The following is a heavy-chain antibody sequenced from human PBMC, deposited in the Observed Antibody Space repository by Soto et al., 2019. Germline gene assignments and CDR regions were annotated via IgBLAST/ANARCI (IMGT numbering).Heavy chain of an antibody. CDR3: AKEGWIQLWLPYYFDY. V-gene: IGHV3-23*01. D-gene: IGHD5-18*01. CDR1: GFTFSSYA. CDR2: ISGSGGST. J-gene: IGHJ4*02. Sequence: GGSLRLSCAASGFTFSSYAMSWVRQAPGKGLEWVSAISGSGGSTYYADSVKGRFTISRDNSKNTLYLQMNSLRAEGTAVYYCAKEGWIQLWLPYYFDYWGQGTLVTVSS.